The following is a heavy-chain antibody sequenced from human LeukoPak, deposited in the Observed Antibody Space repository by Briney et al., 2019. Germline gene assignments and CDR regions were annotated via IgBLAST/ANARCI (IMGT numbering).Heavy chain of an antibody. CDR2: IYYSGST. V-gene: IGHV4-59*01. D-gene: IGHD5-18*01. CDR3: VRPIRGYSFDYYDY. Sequence: SETLSLTCTVSGGSITSSYWSWIRQPPGRGLEWIGCIYYSGSTNYNPSLKSRVTMSVDTSKNQFSLKLTSVTAADTAVYYCVRPIRGYSFDYYDYWGQGTLVTVSS. J-gene: IGHJ4*02. CDR1: GGSITSSY.